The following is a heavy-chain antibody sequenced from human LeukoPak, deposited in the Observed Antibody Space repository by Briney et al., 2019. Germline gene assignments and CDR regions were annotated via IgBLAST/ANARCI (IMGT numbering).Heavy chain of an antibody. CDR3: ARDRSRNYSCDY. CDR1: GFTFSSHA. V-gene: IGHV3-30-3*01. J-gene: IGHJ4*02. CDR2: ISYDGSIK. D-gene: IGHD2-2*01. Sequence: PGGSLRLSCAASGFTFSSHAMHWVRQAPGKGLEWVAFISYDGSIKYYADSVKGRFTISRDNSKNTLYLQMSSLRTEDTAVYYCARDRSRNYSCDYWGQGTLVGVSS.